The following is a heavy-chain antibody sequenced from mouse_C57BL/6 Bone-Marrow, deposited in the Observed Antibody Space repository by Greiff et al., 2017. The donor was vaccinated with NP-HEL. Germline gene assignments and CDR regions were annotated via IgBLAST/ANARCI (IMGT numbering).Heavy chain of an antibody. J-gene: IGHJ2*01. Sequence: VQLQQSGAELVRPGASVKLSCTASGFNIKDDYMHWVKQRPEQGLEWIGWIDPENGDTEYASKFQGKATITADTSSNTAYLQLSSLTSEDTAVYYCTFPTVVAVYFDYWGQGTTLTVSS. CDR1: GFNIKDDY. D-gene: IGHD1-1*01. CDR3: TFPTVVAVYFDY. V-gene: IGHV14-4*01. CDR2: IDPENGDT.